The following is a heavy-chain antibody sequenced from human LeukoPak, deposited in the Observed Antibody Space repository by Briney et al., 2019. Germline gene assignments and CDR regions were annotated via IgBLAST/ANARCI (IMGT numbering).Heavy chain of an antibody. CDR2: IYYSGST. CDR1: GGSISSSSYY. J-gene: IGHJ4*02. D-gene: IGHD3-10*01. CDR3: AREDYYGSGSYYIGY. V-gene: IGHV4-39*07. Sequence: SETLSLTCTVSGGSISSSSYYWGWIRQPPGKGLEWIGSIYYSGSTYYNLSLKSRVTISVDTSKNQFSLKLSSVTAADTAVYYCAREDYYGSGSYYIGYWGQGTLVTVSS.